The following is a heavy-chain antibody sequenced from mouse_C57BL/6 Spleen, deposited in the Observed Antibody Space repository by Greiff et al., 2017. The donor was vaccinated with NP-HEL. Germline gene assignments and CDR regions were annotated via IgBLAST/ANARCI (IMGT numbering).Heavy chain of an antibody. D-gene: IGHD1-1*01. J-gene: IGHJ2*01. CDR1: GYSFTGYY. V-gene: IGHV1-42*01. CDR2: INPSTGGT. CDR3: ARSGFYYGSSWDY. Sequence: EVKLQESGPELVKPGASVKISCKASGYSFTGYYMNWVKQSPEKSLEWIGEINPSTGGTTYNQKFKAKATLTVDKSSSTAYMQLKSLTSEDSAVYYCARSGFYYGSSWDYWGQGTTLTVSS.